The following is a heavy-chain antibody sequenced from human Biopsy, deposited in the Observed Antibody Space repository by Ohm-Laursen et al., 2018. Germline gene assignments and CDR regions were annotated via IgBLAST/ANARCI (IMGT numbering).Heavy chain of an antibody. D-gene: IGHD3-3*01. V-gene: IGHV1-18*01. Sequence: ASVKASCKASGFTFTNYAINWVRQAPGQGLEWLGWISVKTGNTNYTQKLQGRVTITTDTSTNTAYMELRSLRSDDTALYYCAREGTSVTFFGKISDYYFDFWGPGTVVTVSS. CDR2: ISVKTGNT. J-gene: IGHJ4*02. CDR3: AREGTSVTFFGKISDYYFDF. CDR1: GFTFTNYA.